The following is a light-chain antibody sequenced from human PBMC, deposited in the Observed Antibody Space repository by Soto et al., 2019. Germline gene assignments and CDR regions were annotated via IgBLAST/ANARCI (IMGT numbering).Light chain of an antibody. CDR3: QQYHIWWT. V-gene: IGKV1-5*03. Sequence: DIQMTQSPSTLSASVGDRVTITCRASQSISSWLAWYQQKPGKAPKLLIYKASSLESGVPSRFSGSGSGTEFTLTISSLQPDDFATYYCQQYHIWWTFGQGTKVEI. CDR2: KAS. CDR1: QSISSW. J-gene: IGKJ1*01.